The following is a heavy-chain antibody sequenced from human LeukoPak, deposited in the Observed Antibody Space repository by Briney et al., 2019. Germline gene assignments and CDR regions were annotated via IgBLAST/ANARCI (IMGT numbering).Heavy chain of an antibody. Sequence: ASVRVSCKASGYTFTDYYIHWVRQAPGHGLEWMGWINPNSGGTNYAQKFQGRVTMTRDTAISTAYMELSRLRSDDTAVYYCARIMGATLYWFDPWGQGTLVTVSS. J-gene: IGHJ5*02. D-gene: IGHD1-26*01. V-gene: IGHV1-2*02. CDR3: ARIMGATLYWFDP. CDR2: INPNSGGT. CDR1: GYTFTDYY.